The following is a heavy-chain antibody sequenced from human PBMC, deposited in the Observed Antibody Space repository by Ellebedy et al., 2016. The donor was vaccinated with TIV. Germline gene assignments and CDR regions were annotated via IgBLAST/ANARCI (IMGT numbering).Heavy chain of an antibody. D-gene: IGHD3-3*01. Sequence: GESLKISXAASGYTFSSYSMNWVRQAPGKGLEWVSSISSSSSYTYYADSVKGRFTISRDNAKNSLYLQMNSLRAEDTAVYYCAPDPEFLGDWGQGTLVTVSS. CDR1: GYTFSSYS. CDR2: ISSSSSYT. J-gene: IGHJ4*02. V-gene: IGHV3-21*01. CDR3: APDPEFLGD.